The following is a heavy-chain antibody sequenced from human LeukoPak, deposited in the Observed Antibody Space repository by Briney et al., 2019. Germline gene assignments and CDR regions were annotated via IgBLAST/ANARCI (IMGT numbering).Heavy chain of an antibody. Sequence: GGSLTLSCAASGFTFSSYAMSCVRQAPGKGLEWVSAISGSGGSTYYADSVKGRVTISRDNSKNTLYLQMNSLRAEDTAVYYCAKDAIAVAGRGSFGYWGQGTLVTVSS. V-gene: IGHV3-23*01. CDR3: AKDAIAVAGRGSFGY. CDR1: GFTFSSYA. J-gene: IGHJ4*02. D-gene: IGHD6-19*01. CDR2: ISGSGGST.